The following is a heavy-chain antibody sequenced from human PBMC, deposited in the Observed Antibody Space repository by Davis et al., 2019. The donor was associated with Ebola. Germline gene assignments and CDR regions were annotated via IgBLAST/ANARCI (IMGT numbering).Heavy chain of an antibody. CDR3: ARAYCSSTSCRYYYGMDV. D-gene: IGHD2-2*01. CDR1: GFTFSSYG. CDR2: ISYDGSNK. J-gene: IGHJ6*02. V-gene: IGHV3-30*03. Sequence: GESLKISCAASGFTFSSYGMHWVRQAPGKGLEWVAVISYDGSNKYYADSVKGRFTISRDNSKNTLYLQMNSLRAEDTAVYYCARAYCSSTSCRYYYGMDVWGQGTTVTVSS.